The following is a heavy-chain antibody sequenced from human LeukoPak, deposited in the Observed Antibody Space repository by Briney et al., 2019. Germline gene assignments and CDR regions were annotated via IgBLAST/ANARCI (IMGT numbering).Heavy chain of an antibody. J-gene: IGHJ6*02. CDR3: ARSPYGSEYYYGMDV. CDR1: GFTFSSYS. Sequence: PGGSLRLSCAASGFTFSSYSMNWVRQAPGKGLEWVSSISSSSSYIYYADSVKGRFTISRDNAKNSLYLQMNSLRAEDTAVYYCARSPYGSEYYYGMDVWGQGTTVTVSS. CDR2: ISSSSSYI. D-gene: IGHD3-10*01. V-gene: IGHV3-21*01.